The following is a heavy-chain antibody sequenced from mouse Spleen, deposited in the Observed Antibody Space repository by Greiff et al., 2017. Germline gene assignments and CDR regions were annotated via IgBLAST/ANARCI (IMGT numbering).Heavy chain of an antibody. Sequence: EVQGVESGGGLVKPGGSLKLSCAASGFTFSDYYMYWVRQTPEKRLEWVATISDGGSYTYYPDSVKGRFTISRDNAKNNLYLQMSSLKSEDTAMYYCARGIYYGYWYFDVWGAGTTVTVSS. J-gene: IGHJ1*01. CDR2: ISDGGSYT. V-gene: IGHV5-4*02. CDR3: ARGIYYGYWYFDV. CDR1: GFTFSDYY. D-gene: IGHD2-1*01.